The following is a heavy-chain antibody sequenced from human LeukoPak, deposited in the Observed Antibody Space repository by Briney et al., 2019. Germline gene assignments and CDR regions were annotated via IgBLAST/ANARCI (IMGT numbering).Heavy chain of an antibody. V-gene: IGHV4-59*01. CDR3: ARVLVTDTGYSTSNWFDP. CDR1: GVSISSYY. CDR2: IFYSGST. Sequence: SETLSLTCTVSGVSISSYYWSWLRQPPGKGLEWIGYIFYSGSTNYNPSLKSRVTISVDTSKKQVSLKLSSVTAADTAVYYCARVLVTDTGYSTSNWFDPWGQGTLVTVSS. D-gene: IGHD6-13*01. J-gene: IGHJ5*02.